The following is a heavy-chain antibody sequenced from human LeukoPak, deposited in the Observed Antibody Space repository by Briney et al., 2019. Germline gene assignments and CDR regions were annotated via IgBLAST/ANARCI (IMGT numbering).Heavy chain of an antibody. J-gene: IGHJ3*02. CDR2: ISASGGST. V-gene: IGHV3-23*01. D-gene: IGHD3-3*01. CDR1: GFTFSNYA. CDR3: AKGTNYDFWTGSRGAAFHI. Sequence: GGSLRLSCAASGFTFSNYAMSWVRQAPGKGLEWVSAISASGGSTYYADSVKGRFTISRDNSKNTLYLQINSLRAEDTAGYYCAKGTNYDFWTGSRGAAFHIWGQGTLVTDSS.